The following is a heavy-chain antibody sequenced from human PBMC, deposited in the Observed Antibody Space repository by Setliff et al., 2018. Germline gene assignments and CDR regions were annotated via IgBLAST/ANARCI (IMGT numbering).Heavy chain of an antibody. CDR3: ARVKPFAMDV. Sequence: PGGSLRLSCATSGFTVSSSDMSWVRQAPGKGLEWISVLSGDGNAYYADSVKGRFTISGDTSKNALYLQMNSLRAEDTAVYYCARVKPFAMDVWGQGTTVTVSS. CDR1: GFTVSSSD. CDR2: LSGDGNA. V-gene: IGHV3-53*01. J-gene: IGHJ6*02.